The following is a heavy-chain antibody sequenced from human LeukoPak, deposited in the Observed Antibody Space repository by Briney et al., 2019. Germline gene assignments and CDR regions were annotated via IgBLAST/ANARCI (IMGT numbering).Heavy chain of an antibody. CDR1: GYTFTGYY. V-gene: IGHV1-2*04. J-gene: IGHJ6*02. CDR2: INPNSGGT. CDR3: ARSPITIFGVASTGMDV. D-gene: IGHD3-3*01. Sequence: GASVKVSCKASGYTFTGYYMHWVRQAPGQGLEWMGWINPNSGGTNYAQKFQGWVIMTRDTSISTAYMELSRLRSDDTAVYYCARSPITIFGVASTGMDVWGQGTTVTVSS.